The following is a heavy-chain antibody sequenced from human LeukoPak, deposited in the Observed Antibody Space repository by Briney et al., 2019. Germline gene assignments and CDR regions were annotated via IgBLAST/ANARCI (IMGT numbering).Heavy chain of an antibody. Sequence: ASVKVSCKASGYTFTSYYMHWVRQAPGQGLEWMGIINPSGGSTSYAQKFQGRVTMTRDTSTSTVYMELSSPRSEDTAVYYCARVWSSGVGDLWGQGTLVTVSS. CDR1: GYTFTSYY. V-gene: IGHV1-46*01. D-gene: IGHD1-26*01. J-gene: IGHJ5*02. CDR3: ARVWSSGVGDL. CDR2: INPSGGST.